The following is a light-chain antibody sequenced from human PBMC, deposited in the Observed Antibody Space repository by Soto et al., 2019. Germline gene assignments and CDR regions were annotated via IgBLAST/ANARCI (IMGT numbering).Light chain of an antibody. CDR3: QQYSTYPFT. CDR2: DAS. J-gene: IGKJ2*01. Sequence: DIQMTQSPSTLSTSVGERVTITCRASQSVKSWLAWYQHKPGKAPKLLICDASNLESGAPSRFGGSGSGTEFTLTISSLQPDDSAFYYCQQYSTYPFTFGQGTKLDIK. CDR1: QSVKSW. V-gene: IGKV1-5*01.